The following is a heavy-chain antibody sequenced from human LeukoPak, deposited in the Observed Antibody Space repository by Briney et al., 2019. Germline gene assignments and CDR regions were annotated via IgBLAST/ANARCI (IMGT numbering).Heavy chain of an antibody. V-gene: IGHV3-23*01. CDR1: GFTFSGYA. J-gene: IGHJ6*02. D-gene: IGHD1-26*01. Sequence: GGSLRLSCAASGFTFSGYAMSWVRQAPGKGLEWVSGINGSGGSTYYADSVKGRFTISRDNSKNTLYLQMNSLRAEDTAVYYCAKDVSKQWELLSDYYCYYGMDVWGQGTTVTVSS. CDR2: INGSGGST. CDR3: AKDVSKQWELLSDYYCYYGMDV.